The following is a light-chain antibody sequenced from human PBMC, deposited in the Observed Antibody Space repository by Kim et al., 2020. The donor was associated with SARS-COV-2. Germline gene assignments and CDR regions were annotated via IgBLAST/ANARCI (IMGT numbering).Light chain of an antibody. J-gene: IGKJ2*01. CDR1: QTISTW. CDR2: LAS. Sequence: SASVGDRVTITCRASQTISTWLAWYQQKPGEAPKLLLYLASTLESGVPSRFSGSGSGTEFTLTIDSLQPDDFATYYCQHYIRFPYTFGQGTKLEI. V-gene: IGKV1-5*03. CDR3: QHYIRFPYT.